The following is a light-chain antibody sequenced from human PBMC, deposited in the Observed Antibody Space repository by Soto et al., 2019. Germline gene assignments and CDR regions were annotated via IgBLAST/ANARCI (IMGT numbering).Light chain of an antibody. J-gene: IGKJ2*01. V-gene: IGKV1-33*01. CDR1: QDITKY. CDR3: QQYDNLYT. CDR2: DAS. Sequence: DIQMPQSPSSLSASVGDRVTITCQASQDITKYLNWYQQKPGKAPKLLIYDASNLETGVTSRFSGSGSGTDFTFTISSLQPEDISTYYCQQYDNLYTFGQGTKLEIK.